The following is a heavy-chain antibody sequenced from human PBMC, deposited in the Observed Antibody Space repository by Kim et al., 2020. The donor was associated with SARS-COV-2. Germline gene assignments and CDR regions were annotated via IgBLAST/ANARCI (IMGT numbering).Heavy chain of an antibody. V-gene: IGHV3-11*01. CDR3: ARDRYYYDSSGYIGWYFDL. D-gene: IGHD3-22*01. CDR2: ISSSGSTI. J-gene: IGHJ2*01. Sequence: GGSLRLSCAASGFTFSDYYMSWIRQAPGKGLEWVSYISSSGSTIYYADSVKGRFTISRDNAKNSLYLQMNSLRAEDTAVYYCARDRYYYDSSGYIGWYFDLWGRGTLVTVSS. CDR1: GFTFSDYY.